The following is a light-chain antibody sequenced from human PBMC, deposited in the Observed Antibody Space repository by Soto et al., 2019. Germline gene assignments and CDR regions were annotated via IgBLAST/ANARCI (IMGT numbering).Light chain of an antibody. CDR1: QSVSSN. V-gene: IGKV3-15*01. Sequence: EIVMTQSPATLSVSPGERATLSCRASQSVSSNLAWYQQKPGQAPRLLIYGSSTRATGIPDRFSGSGSETQYTLTISSLQSEDFAVYYCQQYNSWPQITFGQGTRLEI. J-gene: IGKJ5*01. CDR3: QQYNSWPQIT. CDR2: GSS.